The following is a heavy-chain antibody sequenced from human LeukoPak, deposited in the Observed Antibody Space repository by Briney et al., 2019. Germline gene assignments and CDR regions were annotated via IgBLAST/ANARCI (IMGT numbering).Heavy chain of an antibody. CDR3: ARYYYDSGGYGGFDY. V-gene: IGHV3-21*01. J-gene: IGHJ4*02. Sequence: GGSLRLSCAASGFTFSSYSMNWVRQAPGKGLEWVSSISSSSSYIYYADSVKGRFTISRDNAKNTLYLQMNSLRAEDTAVYHCARYYYDSGGYGGFDYWGQGTLVTVSS. CDR2: ISSSSSYI. CDR1: GFTFSSYS. D-gene: IGHD3-22*01.